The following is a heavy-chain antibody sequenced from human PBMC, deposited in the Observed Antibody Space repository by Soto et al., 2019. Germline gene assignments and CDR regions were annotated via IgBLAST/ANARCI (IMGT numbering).Heavy chain of an antibody. CDR2: IYYSGST. Sequence: PSETLSLTCTVSGGSISSGGYYWSWIRQHPEKGLEWIGYIYYSGSTYYNPSLKSRVTISVDTSKNQFSLKLSSVTAADTAVYYCARSSLVPAAMFDPWGQGTLVTVSS. CDR3: ARSSLVPAAMFDP. V-gene: IGHV4-31*03. J-gene: IGHJ5*02. D-gene: IGHD2-2*01. CDR1: GGSISSGGYY.